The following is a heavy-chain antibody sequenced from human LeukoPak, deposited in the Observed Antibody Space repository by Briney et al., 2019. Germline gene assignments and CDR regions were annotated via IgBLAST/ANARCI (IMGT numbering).Heavy chain of an antibody. V-gene: IGHV3-15*01. D-gene: IGHD3-10*01. Sequence: PGGSLRLSCAASGFSISNDWMSWVRQAPGKGLEWVACVKSRSAGETTDYAAPVKGRFTISRDDSKNTLYPQMNSLKTEDTAVYYCTLIQGWGSGSYYRDFWGQGTLVTVSS. CDR1: GFSISNDW. J-gene: IGHJ4*02. CDR3: TLIQGWGSGSYYRDF. CDR2: VKSRSAGETT.